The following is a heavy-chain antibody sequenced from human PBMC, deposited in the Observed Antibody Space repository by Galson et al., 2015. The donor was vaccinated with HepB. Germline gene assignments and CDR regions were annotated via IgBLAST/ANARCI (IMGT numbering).Heavy chain of an antibody. CDR1: GFTFSNYN. CDR2: INSGFSTI. J-gene: IGHJ4*02. D-gene: IGHD3-10*01. Sequence: LRLSCAASGFTFSNYNMNWVRQAPGKGLEWVSYINSGFSTIYYADSVKGRFTISRDNAKNSLYLQMNSLRDEDTAVYYCARDYYASGTAPSGYFDYWGQGTLVTVSS. V-gene: IGHV3-48*02. CDR3: ARDYYASGTAPSGYFDY.